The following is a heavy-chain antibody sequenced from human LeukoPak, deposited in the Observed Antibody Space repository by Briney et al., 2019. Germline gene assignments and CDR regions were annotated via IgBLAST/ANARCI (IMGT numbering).Heavy chain of an antibody. Sequence: PGGSLRLSCAASGFTFSSYGMHWVHQAPGKGLEWVAVIAYDGSNKYYADSVKGRFTISRDNSKNTLYLQMNSLRAEDTAVYYCARVRVECSSTGCSTDYYYYMDVWGKGTTVTVSS. CDR2: IAYDGSNK. V-gene: IGHV3-30*03. CDR1: GFTFSSYG. D-gene: IGHD2-2*01. CDR3: ARVRVECSSTGCSTDYYYYMDV. J-gene: IGHJ6*03.